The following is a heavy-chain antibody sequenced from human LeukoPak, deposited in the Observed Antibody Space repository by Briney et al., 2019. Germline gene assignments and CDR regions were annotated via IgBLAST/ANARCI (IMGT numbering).Heavy chain of an antibody. CDR3: ARDPFYSNPHFDY. CDR2: ISYDGSNK. D-gene: IGHD4-11*01. V-gene: IGHV3-30-3*01. Sequence: GGSLRLSCAASGFTFSSYAMHWVRQAPGKGLEWVAVISYDGSNKYYADSVKGRLTISRDNSKNTLYLQMNSLRAEDTAVYYCARDPFYSNPHFDYWGQGTLVTVSS. CDR1: GFTFSSYA. J-gene: IGHJ4*02.